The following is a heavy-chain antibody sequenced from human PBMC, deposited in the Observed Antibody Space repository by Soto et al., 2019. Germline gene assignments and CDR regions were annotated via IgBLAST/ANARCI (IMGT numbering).Heavy chain of an antibody. CDR3: ARGNWNGMDV. CDR1: GGSISSYY. V-gene: IGHV4-59*01. Sequence: SLTCTVSGGSISSYYWSWIRQPPGKGLEWIGYIYYSGSTNYNPSLKSRVTISVDTSKNQFSLKLSSVTAADTAVYYCARGNWNGMDVWGQGTTVTVSS. CDR2: IYYSGST. D-gene: IGHD1-20*01. J-gene: IGHJ6*02.